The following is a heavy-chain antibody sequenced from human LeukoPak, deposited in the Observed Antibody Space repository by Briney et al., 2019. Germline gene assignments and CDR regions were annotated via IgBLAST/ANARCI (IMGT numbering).Heavy chain of an antibody. CDR1: GFTFSSYR. CDR3: ARDLSGWSFDY. Sequence: GGSLRLSCAASGFTFSSYRMNWVRQAPGKGLEWVSSISSSSSYIYYADSVKGRFTISRDNAKNSLYLQMNSLRAEDTAVYYCARDLSGWSFDYWGQGTLVTVSS. D-gene: IGHD6-19*01. J-gene: IGHJ4*02. V-gene: IGHV3-21*01. CDR2: ISSSSSYI.